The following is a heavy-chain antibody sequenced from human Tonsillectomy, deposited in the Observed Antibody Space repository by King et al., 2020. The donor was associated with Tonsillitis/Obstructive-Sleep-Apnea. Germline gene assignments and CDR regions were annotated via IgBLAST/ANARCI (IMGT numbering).Heavy chain of an antibody. V-gene: IGHV3-48*03. CDR2: ISSSGSTI. CDR1: GFTFSSYE. J-gene: IGHJ4*02. Sequence: VQLVESGGGLVRPGGSLRLSCAASGFTFSSYELNWVRQAPGKGLEWVSYISSSGSTIYYADSVKGRFNISRENAKNSLYLQMNSLRAEDTAVYYCARDRYYGSGAFDYWGQGTLVTVSS. CDR3: ARDRYYGSGAFDY. D-gene: IGHD3-10*01.